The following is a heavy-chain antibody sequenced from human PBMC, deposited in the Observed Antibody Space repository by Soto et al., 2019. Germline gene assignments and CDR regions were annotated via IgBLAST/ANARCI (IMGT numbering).Heavy chain of an antibody. J-gene: IGHJ6*02. Sequence: ASVKVSCKASGYTFTSYDINWVRQATGQGLEWMGWMNPNSGNTGYAQKFQGRVTMTRNTSISTAYMELSSLRSEDTAVYYCARVYYYGSGSYRRRDYYYGLDVWGQGTTVTVSS. CDR1: GYTFTSYD. CDR3: ARVYYYGSGSYRRRDYYYGLDV. CDR2: MNPNSGNT. D-gene: IGHD3-10*01. V-gene: IGHV1-8*01.